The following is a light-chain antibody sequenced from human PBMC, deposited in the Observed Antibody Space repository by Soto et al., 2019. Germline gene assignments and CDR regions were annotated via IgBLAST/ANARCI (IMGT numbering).Light chain of an antibody. J-gene: IGKJ1*01. CDR2: GAS. CDR1: RDISNS. Sequence: IQMTQSPSSVSASVGDRLTITCRASRDISNSLAWYQQTPGKAPKLLLRGASSLHRGVPSRFSGGGAGTEFTLTISCLQSEDFATYYCQQYYSYPRTFGQGTKVDIK. V-gene: IGKV1-8*01. CDR3: QQYYSYPRT.